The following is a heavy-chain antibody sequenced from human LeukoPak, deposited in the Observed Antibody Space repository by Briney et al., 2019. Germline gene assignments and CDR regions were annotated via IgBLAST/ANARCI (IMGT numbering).Heavy chain of an antibody. CDR1: GFTFSSYG. CDR3: ARDPLPATAIYYFDY. J-gene: IGHJ4*02. Sequence: GGSLRLSCAASGFTFSSYGMHWVRQAPGKGLEWVAFIRYDGSNKYYADSVKGRFTISRDNSKNTLYLQMNSLRAEDTAVYYCARDPLPATAIYYFDYWGQGTLVTVSS. CDR2: IRYDGSNK. V-gene: IGHV3-30*02. D-gene: IGHD2-2*01.